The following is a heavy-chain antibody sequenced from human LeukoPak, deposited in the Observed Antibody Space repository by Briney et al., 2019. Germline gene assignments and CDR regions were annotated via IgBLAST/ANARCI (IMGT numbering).Heavy chain of an antibody. CDR2: IYTSGST. J-gene: IGHJ4*02. Sequence: SETLSLTCTVSGGSISSGSYYWSWIRQPAGKGLEWIGRIYTSGSTNYNPSLKSRATISVDTSKNQFSLKLSSGTAADTAVYYCASHDFWSGNNDYWGQGTLVTVSS. V-gene: IGHV4-61*02. CDR1: GGSISSGSYY. CDR3: ASHDFWSGNNDY. D-gene: IGHD3-3*01.